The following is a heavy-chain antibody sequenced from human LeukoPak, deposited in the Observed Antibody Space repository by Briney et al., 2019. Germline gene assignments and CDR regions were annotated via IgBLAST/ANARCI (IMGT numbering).Heavy chain of an antibody. D-gene: IGHD2-8*02. CDR1: GGSFSGYY. J-gene: IGHJ4*02. Sequence: SETLSLTCAVYGGSFSGYYWSWIRQPPGKGLEWIGEINHGGSTNYNPSLKSRVTISVDTSKNQFSLKLSSVTAADTAVYYCARGWYYFDYWGQGTLVTVSS. CDR2: INHGGST. CDR3: ARGWYYFDY. V-gene: IGHV4-34*01.